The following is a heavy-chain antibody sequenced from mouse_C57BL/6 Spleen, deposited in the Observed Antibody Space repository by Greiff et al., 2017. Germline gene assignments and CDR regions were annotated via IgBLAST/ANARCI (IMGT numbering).Heavy chain of an antibody. CDR1: GYTFTDYE. D-gene: IGHD3-2*02. CDR3: TRCQLRLPGAMDY. CDR2: IDPETGGT. Sequence: VQLQQSGAELVRPGASVTLSCKASGYTFTDYEMHWVKQTPVHGLEWIGAIDPETGGTAYNQKFKGKAILTADKSSSTAYMELRSLTSEDSAVYYCTRCQLRLPGAMDYWGQGTSVTVSS. J-gene: IGHJ4*01. V-gene: IGHV1-15*01.